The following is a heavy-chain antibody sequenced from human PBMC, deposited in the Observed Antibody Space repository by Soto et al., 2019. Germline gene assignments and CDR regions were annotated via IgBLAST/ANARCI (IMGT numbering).Heavy chain of an antibody. J-gene: IGHJ4*02. V-gene: IGHV4-4*02. Sequence: SETLSLTCAVSGGSISSSNWWSWVRQPPGKGLEWIGEIYHSGSTNYNPSLKSRVSISVDKSKNQFSLKLSSVTAADTAVYFCARLPGYCSGDSCRINYRGQGTLGT. CDR1: GGSISSSNW. CDR2: IYHSGST. CDR3: ARLPGYCSGDSCRINY. D-gene: IGHD2-15*01.